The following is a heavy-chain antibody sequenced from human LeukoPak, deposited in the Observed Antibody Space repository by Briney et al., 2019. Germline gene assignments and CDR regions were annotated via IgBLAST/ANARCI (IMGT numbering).Heavy chain of an antibody. V-gene: IGHV1-46*01. Sequence: GASVKVSCKASGYTLTSYYMHWVRQAPGQGLEWMGIINPSGGSTSYAQKFQGRVTMTRDTSTSTVYMELSSLRSDDTAVYYCARDRARYCSGGSCPLDYWGQGTLVTVSS. J-gene: IGHJ4*02. CDR2: INPSGGST. CDR1: GYTLTSYY. CDR3: ARDRARYCSGGSCPLDY. D-gene: IGHD2-15*01.